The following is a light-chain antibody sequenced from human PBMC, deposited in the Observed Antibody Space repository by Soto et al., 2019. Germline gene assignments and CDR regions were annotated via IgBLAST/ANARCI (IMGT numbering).Light chain of an antibody. CDR2: GNT. V-gene: IGLV1-40*01. CDR1: SSNIGAGCE. Sequence: QSVLTQPPSVSGAPGQRVTISCTGCSSNIGAGCEVHWYQHLPGKAPKLLIYGNTNRPSGVPDRFSGSKSGTSASLAITGLQAEDEADYYCQSYDSSLSASYVFGGGTQVPVL. J-gene: IGLJ1*01. CDR3: QSYDSSLSASYV.